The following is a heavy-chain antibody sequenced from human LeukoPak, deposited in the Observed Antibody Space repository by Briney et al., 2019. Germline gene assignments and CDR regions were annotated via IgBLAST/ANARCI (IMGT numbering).Heavy chain of an antibody. D-gene: IGHD5-12*01. CDR3: AREYSGYDRFDY. V-gene: IGHV3-7*03. CDR2: IKQDGSEK. CDR1: GFIFSSYW. J-gene: IGHJ4*02. Sequence: GGSLRLSCAASGFIFSSYWMTWVRQAPGKGLEWVANIKQDGSEKYYVDSVKGRFTNSRDNAKNSLYLEMNSLRAEDTAVYYCAREYSGYDRFDYWGQGTLVTVSS.